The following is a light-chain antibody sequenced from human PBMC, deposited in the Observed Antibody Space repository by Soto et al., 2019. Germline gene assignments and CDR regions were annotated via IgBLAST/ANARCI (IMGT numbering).Light chain of an antibody. V-gene: IGKV3-11*01. CDR3: QQRSNWPPT. CDR1: QSVSSY. J-gene: IGKJ4*01. Sequence: PGERATLSCRASQSVSSYLAWYQQKPGQAPRLLIYDASNRATGIPARFSGSGSGTDFTLTISSLEPEDFAVYYCQQRSNWPPTFGGGTKVDIK. CDR2: DAS.